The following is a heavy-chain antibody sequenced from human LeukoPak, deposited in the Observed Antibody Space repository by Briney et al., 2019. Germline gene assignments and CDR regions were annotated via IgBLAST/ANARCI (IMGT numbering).Heavy chain of an antibody. CDR2: ISANNGNT. V-gene: IGHV1-18*01. Sequence: ASVKVSCKASGYTFTSYGITWVRQAPGQGLEWMGRISANNGNTNYAEKLQGRVTMTTDTSTSTAYMELTSLRSDDTAAYYCARYYYYGSGSYRPDPWGQGTLVTVSS. CDR3: ARYYYYGSGSYRPDP. J-gene: IGHJ5*02. CDR1: GYTFTSYG. D-gene: IGHD3-10*01.